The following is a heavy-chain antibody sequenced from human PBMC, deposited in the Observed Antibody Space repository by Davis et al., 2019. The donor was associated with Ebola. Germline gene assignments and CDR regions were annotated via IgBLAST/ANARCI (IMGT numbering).Heavy chain of an antibody. Sequence: SETLSLTCTVSGGSIRNSFYYWGWVRQPPGKGLEWIRSNYYSGSSYYNPSLKSRVTVSVETSKNEFSLKLRSVTAADTAVYYCARHGGGSGHDYWGQGTLVTVSS. CDR1: GGSIRNSFYY. V-gene: IGHV4-39*01. CDR3: ARHGGGSGHDY. J-gene: IGHJ4*02. D-gene: IGHD2-21*01. CDR2: NYYSGSS.